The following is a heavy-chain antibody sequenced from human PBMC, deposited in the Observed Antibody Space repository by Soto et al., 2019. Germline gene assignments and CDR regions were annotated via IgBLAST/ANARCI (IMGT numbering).Heavy chain of an antibody. J-gene: IGHJ4*02. V-gene: IGHV2-5*02. Sequence: QITLKESGPPLVKPTQTLTLTCAFSGFSLSTTGVGVGWIRQPPGKALEWLAFIFWDEDERYRPSLKSTVPITKDTSTPVWCLTMATRDPVATATDYCARASVTRGSRGLIDHWGQGTLVTVSS. CDR3: ARASVTRGSRGLIDH. CDR1: GFSLSTTGVG. CDR2: IFWDEDE. D-gene: IGHD2-2*01.